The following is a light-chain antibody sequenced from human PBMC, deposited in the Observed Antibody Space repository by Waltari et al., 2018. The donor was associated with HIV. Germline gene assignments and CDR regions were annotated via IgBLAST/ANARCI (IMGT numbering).Light chain of an antibody. CDR3: YAAADNNGGV. CDR1: VLAKKY. J-gene: IGLJ3*02. CDR2: KDS. V-gene: IGLV3-27*01. Sequence: SYELTQPSSVSVSPGQTARITCSGDVLAKKYARWFQQKPGQAPVLVIYKDSGRPSGIPERFAGSSSGTAVTLTIGGAEGEDEADYYGYAAADNNGGVFGGGTKLTVL.